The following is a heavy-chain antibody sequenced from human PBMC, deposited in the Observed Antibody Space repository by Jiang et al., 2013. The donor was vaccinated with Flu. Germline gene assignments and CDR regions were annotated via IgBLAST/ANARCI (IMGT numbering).Heavy chain of an antibody. Sequence: AEVKKPGASVKVSCKASGYTFTSYYMHWVRQAPGQGLEWMGIINPSGGSTSYAQKFQGRVTMTRDTSTSTVYMELSSLRSEDTAVYYCARDPSPELLGEQYFDYWGQGTLVTVSS. V-gene: IGHV1-46*01. CDR1: GYTFTSYY. CDR2: INPSGGST. CDR3: ARDPSPELLGEQYFDY. D-gene: IGHD1-26*01. J-gene: IGHJ4*02.